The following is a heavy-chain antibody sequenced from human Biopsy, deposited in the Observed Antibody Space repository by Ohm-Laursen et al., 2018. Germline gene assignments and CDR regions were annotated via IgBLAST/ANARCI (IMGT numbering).Heavy chain of an antibody. D-gene: IGHD3-10*01. CDR1: GFSFTSYT. V-gene: IGHV3-21*01. Sequence: SLRLSCTAVGFSFTSYTMNWVRQVPGKGLEWVSSITSRSGYKYYADSVKGRFTISRDNAKNSLYLQMNSLRAEDTAVYFCASLGLVGFGELLSVPFGMDVWGQGTTVTVSS. CDR2: ITSRSGYK. J-gene: IGHJ6*02. CDR3: ASLGLVGFGELLSVPFGMDV.